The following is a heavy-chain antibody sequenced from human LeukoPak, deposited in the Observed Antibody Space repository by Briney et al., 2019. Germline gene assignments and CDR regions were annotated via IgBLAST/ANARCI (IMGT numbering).Heavy chain of an antibody. CDR3: APTVIVVVSATIPLSTWFDP. D-gene: IGHD2-2*02. CDR1: GYTLTELS. V-gene: IGHV1-24*01. Sequence: ASVKVSCKVSGYTLTELSMHWVRQAHGKGREWMGGFDPEDGKTIYAQKFQGRVTMTEDTSTDTASLELSSLRSEDTAVYYCAPTVIVVVSATIPLSTWFDPWGQGALVTVSS. CDR2: FDPEDGKT. J-gene: IGHJ5*02.